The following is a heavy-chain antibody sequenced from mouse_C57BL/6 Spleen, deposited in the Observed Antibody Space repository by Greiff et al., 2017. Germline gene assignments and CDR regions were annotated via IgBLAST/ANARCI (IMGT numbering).Heavy chain of an antibody. V-gene: IGHV1-55*01. Sequence: QVQLKQPGAELVKPGASVKMSCKASGYTFTSYWITWVKQRPGQGLEWIGDIYPGSGSTNYNEKFKSKAPLTVDTSSSTAYMQLSSLTSEDSAVYYCARRDSNYWYFDVWGTGTTVTVSS. CDR1: GYTFTSYW. J-gene: IGHJ1*03. D-gene: IGHD2-5*01. CDR3: ARRDSNYWYFDV. CDR2: IYPGSGST.